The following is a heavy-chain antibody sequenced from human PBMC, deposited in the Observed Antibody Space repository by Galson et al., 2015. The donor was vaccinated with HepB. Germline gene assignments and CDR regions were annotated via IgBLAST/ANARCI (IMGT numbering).Heavy chain of an antibody. CDR3: ARDPENSGYDFYGYYYYAIDV. Sequence: SLRLSCAASGFIFSTYGMHWVRQAPGKGLEWVAEIWYDRSTKYYADSVKGRFTISRDNSKNTLYLQMNSLRAEDTAVYYCARDPENSGYDFYGYYYYAIDVWGQGTTVTVSS. J-gene: IGHJ6*02. D-gene: IGHD5-12*01. CDR1: GFIFSTYG. CDR2: IWYDRSTK. V-gene: IGHV3-33*08.